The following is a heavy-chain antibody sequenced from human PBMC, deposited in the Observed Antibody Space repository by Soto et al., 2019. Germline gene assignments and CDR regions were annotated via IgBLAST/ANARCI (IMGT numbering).Heavy chain of an antibody. CDR1: GFTFSSYA. J-gene: IGHJ4*02. CDR3: AKDYSTVTTDPLSVVLFDY. D-gene: IGHD4-17*01. Sequence: GGSLRLSCAASGFTFSSYAMSWVRQAPGKWLEWVSIITSDGRTYYADSVKGRFTISRDNSKNTVYLQMNSLRAEDTAVYYCAKDYSTVTTDPLSVVLFDYWGQGALVTVSS. V-gene: IGHV3-23*01. CDR2: ITSDGRT.